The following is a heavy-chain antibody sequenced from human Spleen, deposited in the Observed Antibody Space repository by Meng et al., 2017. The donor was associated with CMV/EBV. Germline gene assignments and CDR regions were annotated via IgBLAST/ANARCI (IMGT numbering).Heavy chain of an antibody. CDR2: INSNSGDT. D-gene: IGHD1-26*01. CDR1: GYTFTGYY. J-gene: IGHJ6*02. Sequence: ASVKVSCKASGYTFTGYYIHWVRQAPGQGLEWMGWINSNSGDTDYAQRFQGRVTMTRDTSINTGYMELTRLTSDDTAVYYCARSLRDSGIVGATLGRYYYGMDVWGQGTTVTVSS. CDR3: ARSLRDSGIVGATLGRYYYGMDV. V-gene: IGHV1-2*02.